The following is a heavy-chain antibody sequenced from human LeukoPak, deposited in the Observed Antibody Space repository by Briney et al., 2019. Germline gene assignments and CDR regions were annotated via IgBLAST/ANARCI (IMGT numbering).Heavy chain of an antibody. CDR2: ISAYNGNT. D-gene: IGHD3-22*01. V-gene: IGHV1-18*01. Sequence: ASVKVSCKASGYTFTSYGISWVRQAPGQGLEWMGWISAYNGNTNYAQKLQGRVTMTTDTSTSTAYMELRSLRSDDTAVYYCARLPLEYYDGSGFSDYYGMDVWGQGTTVTVSS. CDR1: GYTFTSYG. CDR3: ARLPLEYYDGSGFSDYYGMDV. J-gene: IGHJ6*02.